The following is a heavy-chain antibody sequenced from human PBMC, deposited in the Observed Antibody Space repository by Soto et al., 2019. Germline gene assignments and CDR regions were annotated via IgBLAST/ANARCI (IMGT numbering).Heavy chain of an antibody. V-gene: IGHV3-30*09. CDR3: ARDVRDYVLDV. D-gene: IGHD4-17*01. Sequence: QLHLVESGGGVVQPGNSLRLSCTASGFIFGNYAMHWVRQAPGKGLEWVALISYDGRHIYYADSVKGRFAISRDNSKNTLDLVMNSLRREDTAMYYCARDVRDYVLDVWGQGTTVNVSS. CDR1: GFIFGNYA. J-gene: IGHJ6*02. CDR2: ISYDGRHI.